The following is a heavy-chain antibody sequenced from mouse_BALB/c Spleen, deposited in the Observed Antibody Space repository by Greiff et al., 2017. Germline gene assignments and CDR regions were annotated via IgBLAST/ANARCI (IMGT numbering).Heavy chain of an antibody. J-gene: IGHJ4*01. CDR1: GYSITSGYY. CDR2: ISYDGSN. D-gene: IGHD2-14*01. V-gene: IGHV3-6*02. Sequence: ESGPGLVKPSQSLSLTCSVTGYSITSGYYWNWIRQFPGNKLEWMGYISYDGSNNYNPSLKNRISITRDTSKNQFFLKLNSVTTEDTATYYCARGRYYRYDYAMDYWGQGTSVTVSS. CDR3: ARGRYYRYDYAMDY.